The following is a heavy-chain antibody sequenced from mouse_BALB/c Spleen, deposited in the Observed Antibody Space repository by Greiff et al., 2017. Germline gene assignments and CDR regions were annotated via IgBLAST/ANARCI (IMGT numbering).Heavy chain of an antibody. D-gene: IGHD2-1*01. Sequence: QVQLQQPGAELVMPGASVKMSCKASGYTFTDYWMHWVKQRPGQGLEWIGAIDTSDSYTSYNQKFKGKATLTVDESSSTAYMQLSSLTSEDSAVYYCAYGNYGGGMAMDYWGQGTSVTVSS. CDR3: AYGNYGGGMAMDY. J-gene: IGHJ4*01. V-gene: IGHV1-69*01. CDR2: IDTSDSYT. CDR1: GYTFTDYW.